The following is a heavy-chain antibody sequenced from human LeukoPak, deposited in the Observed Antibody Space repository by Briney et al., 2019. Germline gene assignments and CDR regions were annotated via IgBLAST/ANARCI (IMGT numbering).Heavy chain of an antibody. J-gene: IGHJ4*02. D-gene: IGHD3-16*02. CDR3: ARSHDHLWGNYPDY. CDR1: GGSIDSTNW. V-gene: IGHV4/OR15-8*01. CDR2: IHHDGRI. Sequence: MASETLSLTCDVSGGSIDSTNWWNWVRQPPRKGLEWIGEIHHDGRINYNPSLKSRVTLSVDKSKNQFSLRLNSVTAADTAMYYCARSHDHLWGNYPDYWGQGILVTVSS.